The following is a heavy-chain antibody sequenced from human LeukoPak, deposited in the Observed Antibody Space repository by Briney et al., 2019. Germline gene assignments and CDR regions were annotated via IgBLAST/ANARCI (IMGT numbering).Heavy chain of an antibody. CDR3: ARGVRADFWSGYYTGPRFDY. CDR2: IIPIFGTA. Sequence: SVKVSCKASGGTFSSYAISWVRQAPGQGLEWMGGIIPIFGTANYAQKFQGRVTITTDESTSTAYMELSSLRSEDTAVYYCARGVRADFWSGYYTGPRFDYWGQRTLVTVSS. CDR1: GGTFSSYA. J-gene: IGHJ4*02. V-gene: IGHV1-69*05. D-gene: IGHD3-3*01.